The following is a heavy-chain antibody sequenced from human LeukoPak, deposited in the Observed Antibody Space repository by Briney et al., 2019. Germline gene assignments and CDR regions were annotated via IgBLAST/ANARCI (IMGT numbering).Heavy chain of an antibody. V-gene: IGHV3-64*01. CDR1: GFTFSSYA. CDR2: ISYNGRGT. CDR3: ARVLAVADFDY. J-gene: IGHJ4*02. D-gene: IGHD6-19*01. Sequence: GGSLRLSCEVSGFTFSSYAMHWVRQAPGKGLEYVSAISYNGRGTHYAHSVKGRFTISRDNFKNTLYLQMGSLRPEDMAIYYCARVLAVADFDYWGQGTLVTVSS.